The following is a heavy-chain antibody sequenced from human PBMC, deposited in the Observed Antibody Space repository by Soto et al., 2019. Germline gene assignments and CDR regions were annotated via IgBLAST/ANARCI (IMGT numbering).Heavy chain of an antibody. D-gene: IGHD2-2*01. V-gene: IGHV3-30*18. Sequence: QVQLVESGGGVVQPGRSLRLSCAASGFTFSSYGMHWVRQAPGKGLEWVAVISYDGSKKYYADSVKGRFTISRDNSKNTLYLQMNSLRAEDTAVYYCAKDFVVVPAAIGNYYYYYGMDVWGQGTTVTVSS. J-gene: IGHJ6*02. CDR1: GFTFSSYG. CDR2: ISYDGSKK. CDR3: AKDFVVVPAAIGNYYYYYGMDV.